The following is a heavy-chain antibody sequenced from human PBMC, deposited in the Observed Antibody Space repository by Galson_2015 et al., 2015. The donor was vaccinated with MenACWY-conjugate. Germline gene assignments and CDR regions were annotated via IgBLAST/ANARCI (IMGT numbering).Heavy chain of an antibody. CDR2: IDRAGSST. V-gene: IGHV3-74*01. J-gene: IGHJ5*02. Sequence: SLRLSCAASGFTFGSYWMHWVRQVPGKGLVWVSRIDRAGSSTTYADSVKGRFTISRDNAKNTLYLQMNSLRAEDTAVYYCARDRKYPTVSLPSNWFDPWGQGTQVIVSS. D-gene: IGHD4-11*01. CDR1: GFTFGSYW. CDR3: ARDRKYPTVSLPSNWFDP.